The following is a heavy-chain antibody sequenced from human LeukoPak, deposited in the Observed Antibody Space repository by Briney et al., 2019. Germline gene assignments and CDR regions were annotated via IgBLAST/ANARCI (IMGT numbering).Heavy chain of an antibody. D-gene: IGHD5/OR15-5a*01. CDR3: ARESVDYYYYYMDV. J-gene: IGHJ6*03. CDR2: IIPIFGTA. CDR1: GYTFTSYA. V-gene: IGHV1-69*06. Sequence: ASVKVSCKASGYTFTSYAISWVRQAPGQGLEWMGGIIPIFGTANYAQKFQGRVTITADKSTSTAYMELSSLRSEDTAVYYCARESVDYYYYYMDVWGKGTTVTVSS.